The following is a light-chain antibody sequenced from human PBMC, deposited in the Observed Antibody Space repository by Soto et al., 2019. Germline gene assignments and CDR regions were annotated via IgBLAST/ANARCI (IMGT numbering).Light chain of an antibody. CDR3: SSYKTSSTVVV. J-gene: IGLJ2*01. Sequence: QSALTQPASVSGSPGQSITISCTGTSSDVGGYNYVSWYQQYPGKAPKLMIFCVSDRPSGVSNRFSGSKSGNTASLTISGLQAEDEADYYCSSYKTSSTVVVFGGGTKVTVL. CDR1: SSDVGGYNY. CDR2: CVS. V-gene: IGLV2-14*01.